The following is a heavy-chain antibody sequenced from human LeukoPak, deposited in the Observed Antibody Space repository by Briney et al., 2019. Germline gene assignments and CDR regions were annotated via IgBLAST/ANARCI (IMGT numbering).Heavy chain of an antibody. CDR1: GFTFSSYA. CDR2: ISGSGGST. V-gene: IGHV3-23*01. J-gene: IGHJ4*02. D-gene: IGHD6-13*01. CDR3: AKGLYSSSWYGFDY. Sequence: GGSLRLSCAASGFTFSSYAMSWVRQAPGKGLEWVSAISGSGGSTYYADSVKGRFAISRDNSKNTLYLQMNSLRAEDTAVYYCAKGLYSSSWYGFDYWGQGTLVTVSS.